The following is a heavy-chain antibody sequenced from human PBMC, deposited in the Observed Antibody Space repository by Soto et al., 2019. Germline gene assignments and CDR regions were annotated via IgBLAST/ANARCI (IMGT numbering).Heavy chain of an antibody. CDR3: ANFDPVGELLWFDP. Sequence: QVQLVQSGAEVKKPGSSVKVSCRASGGTFSNYAITWVRQAPGRGLEWMGGIIPIFGTVVYAQKLQGRVTITADHSTRMAYMELSSLRSEDTAVYYCANFDPVGELLWFDPWGHGTPVTVSS. CDR1: GGTFSNYA. CDR2: IIPIFGTV. D-gene: IGHD3-10*01. V-gene: IGHV1-69*01. J-gene: IGHJ5*02.